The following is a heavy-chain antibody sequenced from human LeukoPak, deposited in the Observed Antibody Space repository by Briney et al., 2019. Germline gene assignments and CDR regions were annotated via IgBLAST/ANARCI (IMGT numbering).Heavy chain of an antibody. CDR1: GFTFSSYE. V-gene: IGHV3-48*03. D-gene: IGHD1-26*01. CDR2: ISSSGSTI. J-gene: IGHJ4*02. Sequence: PGGSLRLSCAASGFTFSSYEMNWVRQAPGKGLEWVSYISSSGSTIYYADSVKGRFTISRDNAKNSLYLQMNSLRAEDTAVYYCAREGLGSYYIDYWGQGTLVTVSS. CDR3: AREGLGSYYIDY.